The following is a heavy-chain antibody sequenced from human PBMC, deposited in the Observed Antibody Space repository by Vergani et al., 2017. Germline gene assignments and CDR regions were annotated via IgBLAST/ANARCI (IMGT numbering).Heavy chain of an antibody. CDR3: ARDGVGGGWFDP. J-gene: IGHJ5*02. V-gene: IGHV4-34*01. CDR1: GGSFSGYY. D-gene: IGHD1-26*01. Sequence: QLQLQESGPGLVKPSETLSLTCAVYGGSFSGYYWSWIRQPPGKGLEWIGEINHSGSTNYNPSLKSRVTISVDTSKNQFSLKLSSVTAADTAVYYCARDGVGGGWFDPWGQGTLVTVSS. CDR2: INHSGST.